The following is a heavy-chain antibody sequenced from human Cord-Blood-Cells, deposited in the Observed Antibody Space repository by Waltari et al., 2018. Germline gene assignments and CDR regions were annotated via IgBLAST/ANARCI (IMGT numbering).Heavy chain of an antibody. D-gene: IGHD1-26*01. CDR2: ISGSGGST. V-gene: IGHV3-23*04. J-gene: IGHJ4*02. CDR3: AKVYSGSSYFDY. CDR1: GFTFSSYA. Sequence: EVQLVESGGGLVQPGGSLRLSCAASGFTFSSYAMSWVRQAPGKGVEWGSAISGSGGSTYYADSVKGRFTISRDNSKNTLYLQMNSLRAEDTAVYYCAKVYSGSSYFDYWGQGTLVTVSS.